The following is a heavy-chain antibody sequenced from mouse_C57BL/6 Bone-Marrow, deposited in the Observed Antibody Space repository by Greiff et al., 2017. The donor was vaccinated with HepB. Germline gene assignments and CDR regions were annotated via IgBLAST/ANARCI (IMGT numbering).Heavy chain of an antibody. V-gene: IGHV1-59*01. CDR3: ARSGSSSYYFDY. Sequence: VKLQQPGAELVRPGTSVKLSCKASGYTFTSYWMHWVKQRPGQGLEWIGVIDPSDSYTNYNQKFKGKATLTVDTSSSTAYMQLSSLTSEDSAVYYCARSGSSSYYFDYWGQGTTLTVSS. J-gene: IGHJ2*01. CDR1: GYTFTSYW. CDR2: IDPSDSYT. D-gene: IGHD1-1*01.